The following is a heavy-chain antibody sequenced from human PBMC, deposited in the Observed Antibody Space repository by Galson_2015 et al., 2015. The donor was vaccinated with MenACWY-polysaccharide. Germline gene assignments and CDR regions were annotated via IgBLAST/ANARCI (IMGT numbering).Heavy chain of an antibody. CDR2: INSNSGGT. CDR3: ARDGGNSGWYYYYGMDV. V-gene: IGHV1-2*06. CDR1: GYTFTGYY. D-gene: IGHD6-19*01. Sequence: SVKVSCKASGYTFTGYYMHWVRQAPGQGLEWMGRINSNSGGTNYAQKFQGRVTMTRGTSISTAYMELSRLKSDDTAVYYCARDGGNSGWYYYYGMDVWGQGTTVTVSS. J-gene: IGHJ6*02.